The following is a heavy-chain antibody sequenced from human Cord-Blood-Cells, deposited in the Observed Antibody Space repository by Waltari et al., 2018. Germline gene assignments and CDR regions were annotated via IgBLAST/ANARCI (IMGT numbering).Heavy chain of an antibody. J-gene: IGHJ3*02. CDR1: GFTFSSYA. D-gene: IGHD1-1*01. CDR2: ISGSGGST. Sequence: EVQLVESGGGLVQPGGSLRLSCAASGFTFSSYAMSLVRQAPGKGLEGVSAISGSGGSTYYAYSVKGRFTISRDNSKNTLYLQMNSLRAEDTAVYYCAKELNWNDAFDIWGQGTMVTVSS. CDR3: AKELNWNDAFDI. V-gene: IGHV3-23*04.